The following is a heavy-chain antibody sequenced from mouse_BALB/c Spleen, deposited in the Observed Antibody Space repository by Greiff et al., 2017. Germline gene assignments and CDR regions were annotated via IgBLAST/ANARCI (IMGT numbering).Heavy chain of an antibody. J-gene: IGHJ2*01. V-gene: IGHV1-69*02. Sequence: QVQLQQPGAELVKPGASVKLSCKASGYTFTSYWMHWVKQRPGQGLEWIGEIDPSDSYTNYNQKFKGKATLTVDKSSSTAYMQLSSLTSEDSAVYYCARGSYDYDFDYWGQGTTLTVSS. CDR2: IDPSDSYT. CDR3: ARGSYDYDFDY. D-gene: IGHD2-4*01. CDR1: GYTFTSYW.